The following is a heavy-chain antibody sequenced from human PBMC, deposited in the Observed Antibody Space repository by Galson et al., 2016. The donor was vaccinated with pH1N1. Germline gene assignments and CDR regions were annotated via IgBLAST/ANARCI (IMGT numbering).Heavy chain of an antibody. CDR3: ARDFYSGYARGRLDF. J-gene: IGHJ4*02. V-gene: IGHV1-46*01. CDR1: GYTFSTYN. CDR2: INPSGDTT. Sequence: SVKVSCKESGYTFSTYNMHWVRQAPGQGLEWVGIINPSGDTTNYAQKFQGRVTLTRDTSASTVYMELSSLRSDDTAVYYCARDFYSGYARGRLDFWGQGTLVTVSS. D-gene: IGHD4-11*01.